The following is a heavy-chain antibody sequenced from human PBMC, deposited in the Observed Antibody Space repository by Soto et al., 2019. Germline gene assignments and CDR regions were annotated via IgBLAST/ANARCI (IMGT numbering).Heavy chain of an antibody. CDR1: VYTLTTYD. CDR3: ARGVDAGVDV. V-gene: IGHV1-8*01. D-gene: IGHD1-1*01. Sequence: GASVKVSCKASVYTLTTYDINWVRQATGQGLEWLGWMSPNSGATGYAQKFQGRVTMTRDTSISTAYMELSNLRSEDTAMYFCARGVDAGVDVWGQGTTVTVSS. J-gene: IGHJ6*02. CDR2: MSPNSGAT.